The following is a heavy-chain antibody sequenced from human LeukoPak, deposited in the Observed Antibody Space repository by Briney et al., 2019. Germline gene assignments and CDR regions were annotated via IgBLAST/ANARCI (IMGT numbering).Heavy chain of an antibody. V-gene: IGHV3-66*01. J-gene: IGHJ6*02. CDR1: GFTVSSNY. D-gene: IGHD2-2*01. CDR3: ARDGYCSSTSCYAGLHGMDV. CDR2: IYSGGST. Sequence: PGGSLRLSCAASGFTVSSNYMSWVRQAPGKGLEWVSVIYSGGSTYYADSVKGRFTISRDNSKNTLYLQMNSLRAEDTAVYYCARDGYCSSTSCYAGLHGMDVWGQGTTVTVSS.